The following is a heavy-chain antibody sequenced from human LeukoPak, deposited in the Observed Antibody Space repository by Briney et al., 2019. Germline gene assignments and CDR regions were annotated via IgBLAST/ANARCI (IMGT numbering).Heavy chain of an antibody. V-gene: IGHV3-30-3*02. CDR3: AKSVRRQLAMRGFDY. J-gene: IGHJ4*02. CDR1: GFTFSSYA. CDR2: ISYDGSNK. Sequence: SGRSLRLSCAASGFTFSSYAMHWVRQAPGKGLEWVAVISYDGSNKYYADSVRGRFTISRDNSKNTLYLQMDSLRAEDTAVYYCAKSVRRQLAMRGFDYWGQGTLVTVSS. D-gene: IGHD5/OR15-5a*01.